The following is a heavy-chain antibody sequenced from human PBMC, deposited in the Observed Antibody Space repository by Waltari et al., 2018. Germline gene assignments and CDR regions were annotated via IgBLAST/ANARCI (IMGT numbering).Heavy chain of an antibody. D-gene: IGHD3-9*01. J-gene: IGHJ3*02. CDR2: IRSKAYGGTT. CDR3: TNVAYYDILTDLDAFDI. V-gene: IGHV3-49*03. Sequence: EMQLVESGGGLVQPGRSLRLSCTASGFTFGDYAMSWFRQAPGKGLEWVGFIRSKAYGGTTEYAASVKGRFTISRDDSKSIAYLQMNSLKTEDTAVYYCTNVAYYDILTDLDAFDIWGQGTMVTVSS. CDR1: GFTFGDYA.